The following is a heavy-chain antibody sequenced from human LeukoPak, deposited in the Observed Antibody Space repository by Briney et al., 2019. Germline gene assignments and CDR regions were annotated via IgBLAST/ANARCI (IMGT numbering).Heavy chain of an antibody. CDR1: GFTFTAYY. D-gene: IGHD1-26*01. J-gene: IGHJ4*02. CDR2: INPNSGGT. Sequence: ASVKVSCKASGFTFTAYYMHWVRQAPGQGLEWMGWINPNSGGTNYAQKFQGRVTMTRDTSISTAYMKLSRLRSDDTAVYYCARASRELLTGFDYWGQGTLVTVSS. V-gene: IGHV1-2*02. CDR3: ARASRELLTGFDY.